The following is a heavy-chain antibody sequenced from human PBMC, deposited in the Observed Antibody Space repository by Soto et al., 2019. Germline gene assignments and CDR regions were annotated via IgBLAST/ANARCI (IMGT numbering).Heavy chain of an antibody. CDR2: IDPSDSYT. Sequence: ESLRISYKGSGYSFTSYWISWVRQMPGKGLEWMGRIDPSDSYTNYSPSFQGHVTISADKSISTAYLQWSSLKASDTAMYYCARPYCSSTSCYTDYYYGMDVWGQGTTVTVSS. CDR1: GYSFTSYW. CDR3: ARPYCSSTSCYTDYYYGMDV. D-gene: IGHD2-2*02. J-gene: IGHJ6*02. V-gene: IGHV5-10-1*01.